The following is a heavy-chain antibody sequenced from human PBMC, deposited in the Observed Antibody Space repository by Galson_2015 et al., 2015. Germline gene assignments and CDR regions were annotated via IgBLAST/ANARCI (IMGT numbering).Heavy chain of an antibody. D-gene: IGHD3-10*01. CDR2: INPSGAAI. CDR1: GYTFTNYF. CDR3: ARELGGTYYFDY. Sequence: SVKVSCKASGYTFTNYFIQWVRQAPGQGLEWVGAINPSGAAIFYAQKLQGRVTMTRDTPTSTVYVGLSSLGSEDTAVYYCARELGGTYYFDYWGPGTLVTVSS. J-gene: IGHJ4*02. V-gene: IGHV1-46*04.